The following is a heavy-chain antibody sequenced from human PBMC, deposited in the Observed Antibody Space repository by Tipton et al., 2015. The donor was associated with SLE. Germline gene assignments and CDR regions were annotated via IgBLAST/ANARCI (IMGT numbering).Heavy chain of an antibody. Sequence: TLSLTCAVYDGSFSGHYWTWIRQPPERGLEWIGEINESGSTNYNPSLKSRLITSIDASKNQFSLKLSSVTAADAAVYYCGRHKTATRAFDFWGQGTLVTVSS. J-gene: IGHJ3*01. CDR3: GRHKTATRAFDF. CDR2: INESGST. V-gene: IGHV4-34*01. D-gene: IGHD1-1*01. CDR1: DGSFSGHY.